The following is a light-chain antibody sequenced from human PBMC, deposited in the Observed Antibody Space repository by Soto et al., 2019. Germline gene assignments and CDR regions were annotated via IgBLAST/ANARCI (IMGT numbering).Light chain of an antibody. V-gene: IGLV2-14*01. CDR2: DVT. Sequence: QSVLTQPASVSGSPGQSITISCTGTSSDVGAYNYVSWYQQHPGKAPKLMIYDVTNRPSGVSNRFSGSKSSNTASLTISGLQAEDEADYYCSSYTRTSTYVFGAGTKVTVL. CDR1: SSDVGAYNY. J-gene: IGLJ1*01. CDR3: SSYTRTSTYV.